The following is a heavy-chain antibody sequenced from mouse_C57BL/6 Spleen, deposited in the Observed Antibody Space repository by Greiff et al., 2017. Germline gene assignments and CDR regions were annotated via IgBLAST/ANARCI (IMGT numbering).Heavy chain of an antibody. Sequence: QVQLKESGAELARPGASVKMSCKASGYTFTSYTMHWVKQRPGQGLEWIGYINPSSGYTKSTQKFKDKATLTADKASSTAYMQLSRLTSEESAVYYCARSDYSNYGASSYWVQGTSVT. J-gene: IGHJ4*01. CDR1: GYTFTSYT. V-gene: IGHV1-4*01. CDR3: ARSDYSNYGASSY. D-gene: IGHD2-5*01. CDR2: INPSSGYT.